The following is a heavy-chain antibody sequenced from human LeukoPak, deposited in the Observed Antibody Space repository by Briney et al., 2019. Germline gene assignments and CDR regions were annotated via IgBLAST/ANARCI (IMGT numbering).Heavy chain of an antibody. CDR3: AKRWARGGYDSYYYYGMDV. CDR1: GFTFSSYA. J-gene: IGHJ6*04. V-gene: IGHV3-30*04. D-gene: IGHD5-12*01. Sequence: GGSLRLSCAASGFTFSSYAMHWVRQAPGKGLEWVAVISYDGSNKYYADSVKGRFTISRDNSKNTLYLQMNSLRAEDTAVYYCAKRWARGGYDSYYYYGMDVWGKGTTVTVSS. CDR2: ISYDGSNK.